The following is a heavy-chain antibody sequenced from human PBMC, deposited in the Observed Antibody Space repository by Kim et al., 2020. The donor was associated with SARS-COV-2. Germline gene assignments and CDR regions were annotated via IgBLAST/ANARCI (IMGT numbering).Heavy chain of an antibody. D-gene: IGHD1-26*01. Sequence: DFVKGRFSISRENARNTLDLQMNSLRAEDTAVYFCAKDSFSYNGIFDPFDIWGQGALVTVAS. J-gene: IGHJ3*02. CDR3: AKDSFSYNGIFDPFDI. V-gene: IGHV3-23*01.